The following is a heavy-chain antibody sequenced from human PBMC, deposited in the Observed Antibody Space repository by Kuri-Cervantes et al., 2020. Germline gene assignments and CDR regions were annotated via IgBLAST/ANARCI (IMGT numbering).Heavy chain of an antibody. J-gene: IGHJ4*02. CDR1: GFSLSSYS. CDR2: ISISSSTV. CDR3: ARSAGCNYGYVDY. Sequence: LSLTCAASGFSLSSYSMNWVRQAPGKGLEWVSYISISSSTVYYAGSVKGRFTISRDNAKSSLYLQMNSLRDEDTAVYYCARSAGCNYGYVDYWGQGTLVTVSS. V-gene: IGHV3-48*02. D-gene: IGHD5-18*01.